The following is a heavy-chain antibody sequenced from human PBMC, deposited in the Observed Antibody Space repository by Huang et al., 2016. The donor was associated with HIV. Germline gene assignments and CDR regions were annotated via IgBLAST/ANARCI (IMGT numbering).Heavy chain of an antibody. Sequence: QVQLVQSGAEVKKPGASVKVSCKASGYTFTSYGISWVRQAPGQGLEWLGWISGYNGNTNDAQKLQGRVTMATDTSTRTAYMELRSLRSDDTAVYYCATDSKIVGVVTRPPLDYWGQGTLVTVSS. V-gene: IGHV1-18*01. J-gene: IGHJ4*02. CDR1: GYTFTSYG. CDR2: ISGYNGNT. CDR3: ATDSKIVGVVTRPPLDY. D-gene: IGHD3-3*01.